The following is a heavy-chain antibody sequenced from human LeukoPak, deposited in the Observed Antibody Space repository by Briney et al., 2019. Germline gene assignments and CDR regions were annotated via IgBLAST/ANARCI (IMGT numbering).Heavy chain of an antibody. J-gene: IGHJ3*02. CDR1: GFTFDDYA. CDR3: ASRGGGEAFDI. Sequence: GGSLRLSCAASGFTFDDYAMHWVRQAPGKGLEWVSGISWNSGSIGYADSVKGRFTISRDNAKNSLYLQMNSLRAEDTAVYYCASRGGGEAFDIWGQGTMVTVSS. V-gene: IGHV3-9*01. D-gene: IGHD3-10*01. CDR2: ISWNSGSI.